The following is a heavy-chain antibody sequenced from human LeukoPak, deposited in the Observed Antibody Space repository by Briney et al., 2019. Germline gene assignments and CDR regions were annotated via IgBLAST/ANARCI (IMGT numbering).Heavy chain of an antibody. Sequence: SETLSLTCTVSGGSISSYYWSWIRQPPGKGLEWIGYIYYSGSTNYNPSLKSRVTISVDTSKNQFSLKLSSVTAAGTAVYYCARGPHTPWYFDYWGQGTLVTVSS. CDR3: ARGPHTPWYFDY. J-gene: IGHJ4*02. CDR1: GGSISSYY. CDR2: IYYSGST. D-gene: IGHD2-2*02. V-gene: IGHV4-59*01.